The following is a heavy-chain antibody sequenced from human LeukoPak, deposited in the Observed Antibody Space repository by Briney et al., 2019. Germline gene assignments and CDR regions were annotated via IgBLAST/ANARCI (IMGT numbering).Heavy chain of an antibody. CDR3: ARVRYEYSSSFSYFDY. J-gene: IGHJ4*02. CDR1: GYTFTGYY. D-gene: IGHD6-6*01. CDR2: INPNSGGT. V-gene: IGHV1-2*02. Sequence: ASVKVSCKASGYTFTGYYMHWVRQAPGQGLEWMGWINPNSGGTNYAQKFQGRVTMTRDTSISTAYMELSRLRSDDTAVYYCARVRYEYSSSFSYFDYWGQGTLVTVS.